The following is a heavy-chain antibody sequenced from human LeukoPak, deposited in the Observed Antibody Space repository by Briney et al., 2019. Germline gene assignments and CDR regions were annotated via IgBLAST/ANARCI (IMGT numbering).Heavy chain of an antibody. D-gene: IGHD4-11*01. CDR1: GGSISTGY. CDR2: IYYSGST. J-gene: IGHJ4*02. Sequence: TSETLSLTCTVSGGSISTGYWSWIRQPPGKGLEWIGYIYYSGSTNYNPSLNSRVTISVDTSMNQFSLKVTSVTAADTAVYYCARGMTSETDEYWGQGTLVTVSS. V-gene: IGHV4-59*01. CDR3: ARGMTSETDEY.